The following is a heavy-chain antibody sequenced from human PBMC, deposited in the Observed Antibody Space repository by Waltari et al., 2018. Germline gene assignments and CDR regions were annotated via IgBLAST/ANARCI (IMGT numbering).Heavy chain of an antibody. CDR1: GFSFSGPA. V-gene: IGHV3-73*01. CDR2: IRNKANNYAT. CDR3: TRVDGHWYFDL. D-gene: IGHD4-17*01. J-gene: IGHJ2*01. Sequence: EMQLVESGGGFVQPGGSLRLSCAASGFSFSGPAMHWVRQAPGTGLGWVGHIRNKANNYATEYAASVRGRFTISRDDSKQTTYLQMDSLKSEDTAVYYCTRVDGHWYFDLWGRGTLVTVSS.